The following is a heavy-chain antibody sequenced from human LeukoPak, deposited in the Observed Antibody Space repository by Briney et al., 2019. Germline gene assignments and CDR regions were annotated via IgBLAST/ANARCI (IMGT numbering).Heavy chain of an antibody. CDR1: GFTFSSYA. CDR3: ANPEQYSGRNYPYSVMDV. D-gene: IGHD1-26*01. V-gene: IGHV3-23*01. Sequence: GGSLRLPCAASGFTFSSYAMSWVRQAPGKGLEWVSAISGSGGSTYYADSVKGRFTISRDNSKNTLYLQMNSLRAEDTAVYYSANPEQYSGRNYPYSVMDVWGQGTPVTVSS. J-gene: IGHJ6*02. CDR2: ISGSGGST.